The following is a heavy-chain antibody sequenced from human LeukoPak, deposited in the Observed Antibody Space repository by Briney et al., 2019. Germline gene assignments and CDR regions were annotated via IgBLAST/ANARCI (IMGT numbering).Heavy chain of an antibody. Sequence: ASVKVSCKASGYTFTSYAMHWVRQAPGQRLEWMGWINAGNGNTKYSQEFQGRVTITRDTSASTAYMELSSLRSEDTAVYYCARDLPGYSSSWYTENRFDPWGQGTLVTVSS. J-gene: IGHJ5*02. CDR1: GYTFTSYA. V-gene: IGHV1-3*01. D-gene: IGHD6-13*01. CDR2: INAGNGNT. CDR3: ARDLPGYSSSWYTENRFDP.